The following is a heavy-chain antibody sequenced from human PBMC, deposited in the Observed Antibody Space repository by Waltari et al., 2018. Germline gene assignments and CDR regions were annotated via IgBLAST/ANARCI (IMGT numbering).Heavy chain of an antibody. Sequence: LQLQESGPGLVKPSETLSLTCTVSGGSISSSSYYWGWIRQPPGKGLEWIGSIYYSGSTYYNPSLKSRVTISVDTSKNQFSLKLSSVTAADTAVYYCARPYSPSGYCSGGSCFIYFDYWGQGTLVTVSS. D-gene: IGHD2-15*01. CDR1: GGSISSSSYY. CDR2: IYYSGST. CDR3: ARPYSPSGYCSGGSCFIYFDY. V-gene: IGHV4-39*07. J-gene: IGHJ4*02.